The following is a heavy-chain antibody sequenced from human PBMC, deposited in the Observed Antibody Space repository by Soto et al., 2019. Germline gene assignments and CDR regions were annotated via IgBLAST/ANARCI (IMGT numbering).Heavy chain of an antibody. D-gene: IGHD6-19*01. J-gene: IGHJ4*02. Sequence: GGSLRLSXAASGFTFSSYGMHWVRQAPGKGLEWVAVISYDGSNKYYADSVKGRFTISRDNPKNTLYLQMNSLRAEDTAVYYCAKEVRPYSSGWYHDYWGQGTLVTVSS. CDR2: ISYDGSNK. CDR1: GFTFSSYG. CDR3: AKEVRPYSSGWYHDY. V-gene: IGHV3-30*18.